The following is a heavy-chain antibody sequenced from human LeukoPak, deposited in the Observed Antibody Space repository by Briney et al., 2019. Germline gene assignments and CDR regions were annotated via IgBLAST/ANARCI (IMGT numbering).Heavy chain of an antibody. V-gene: IGHV4-59*01. CDR3: ARVVRANYGDYLPYFDY. CDR2: IYYSGST. Sequence: PSETLSLTCTVSGGSISSYYWSWIRQPPGKGPEWIGYIYYSGSTNYNPSLKSRVTISVDTSKNQFSLKLSSVTAADTAVYYCARVVRANYGDYLPYFDYWGQGTLVTVSS. CDR1: GGSISSYY. D-gene: IGHD4-17*01. J-gene: IGHJ4*02.